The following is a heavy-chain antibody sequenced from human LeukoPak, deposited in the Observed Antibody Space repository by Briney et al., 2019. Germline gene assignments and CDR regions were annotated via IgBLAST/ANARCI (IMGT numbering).Heavy chain of an antibody. Sequence: GASVKVSGKASGYTFTSYDINWVRQATGQGLEWMGWMNPNSGNTGYAQKFQGRVTMTRNTSISTAYMEPSSLRSEDTAVYYCARGRSSSWYRRWFDPWGQGTLVTVSS. CDR1: GYTFTSYD. CDR3: ARGRSSSWYRRWFDP. J-gene: IGHJ5*02. V-gene: IGHV1-8*01. D-gene: IGHD6-13*01. CDR2: MNPNSGNT.